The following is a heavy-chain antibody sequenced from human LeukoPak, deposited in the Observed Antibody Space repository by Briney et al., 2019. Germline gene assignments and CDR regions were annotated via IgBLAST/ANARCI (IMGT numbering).Heavy chain of an antibody. D-gene: IGHD5-24*01. J-gene: IGHJ4*02. Sequence: GGSLRLSCSASGFTFTSYAMHWVRQAPGKGLECVSAIGISGVSTYYADSVKGRFTISRDNSKNTLYLQMSTLRAEDTAVYYCVKGQMDYWGQGTLVTVSS. CDR2: IGISGVST. CDR3: VKGQMDY. V-gene: IGHV3-64D*06. CDR1: GFTFTSYA.